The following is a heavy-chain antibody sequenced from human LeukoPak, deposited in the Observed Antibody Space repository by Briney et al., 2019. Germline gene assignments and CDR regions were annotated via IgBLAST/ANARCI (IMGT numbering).Heavy chain of an antibody. D-gene: IGHD5-18*01. V-gene: IGHV4-30-2*01. Sequence: SQTLSLTCAVSGGSISSGGYSWSWIRQPPGKGLEWIGYIYHSGGTYYNPSLKSRVTISVDRSKNQFSLKLSSVTAADTAVYYCAREYSYGRLFDYWGQGTLVTVSS. CDR1: GGSISSGGYS. CDR2: IYHSGGT. J-gene: IGHJ4*02. CDR3: AREYSYGRLFDY.